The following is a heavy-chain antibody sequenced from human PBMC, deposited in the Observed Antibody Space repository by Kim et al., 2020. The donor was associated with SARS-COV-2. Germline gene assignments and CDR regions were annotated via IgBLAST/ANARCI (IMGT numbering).Heavy chain of an antibody. V-gene: IGHV3-23*03. J-gene: IGHJ4*02. CDR1: GFTFSSHA. CDR2: IYSGGGIT. D-gene: IGHD6-13*01. CDR3: AKGMQQGY. Sequence: GGSLRLSCAASGFTFSSHAMSWVRQAPGKGLEWVSVIYSGGGITYYADSVKGRFTISRDNSKNTLYLQMNSLRVEDTALYYCAKGMQQGYWGQGTLVTVS.